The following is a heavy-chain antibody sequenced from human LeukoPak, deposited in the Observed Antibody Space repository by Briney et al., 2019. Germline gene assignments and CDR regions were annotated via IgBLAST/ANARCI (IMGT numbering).Heavy chain of an antibody. V-gene: IGHV4-59*08. CDR3: ARLVTDSSGYYYYYYGMDV. D-gene: IGHD3-22*01. CDR1: GGSFSGYY. CDR2: IYYSGST. Sequence: SETLSLTCAVYGGSFSGYYWSWIRQPPGKGLEWIGYIYYSGSTNYNPSLKSRVTISVDTSKNQFSLKLSSVTAADTAVYYCARLVTDSSGYYYYYYGMDVWGQGTTVTVSS. J-gene: IGHJ6*02.